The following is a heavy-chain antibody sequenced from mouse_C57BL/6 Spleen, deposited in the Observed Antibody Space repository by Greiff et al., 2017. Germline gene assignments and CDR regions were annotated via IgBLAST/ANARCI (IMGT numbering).Heavy chain of an antibody. CDR3: ARGGSTVVATDY. J-gene: IGHJ2*01. D-gene: IGHD1-1*01. V-gene: IGHV1-64*01. Sequence: VKLQQPGAELVKPGASVKLSCKASGYTFTSYWMHWVKQRPGQGLEWIGMIHPNSGSTNYNEKFKSKATLTVDKSSSTAYMQLSSLTSEDSAVYYCARGGSTVVATDYWGQGTTLTVSS. CDR2: IHPNSGST. CDR1: GYTFTSYW.